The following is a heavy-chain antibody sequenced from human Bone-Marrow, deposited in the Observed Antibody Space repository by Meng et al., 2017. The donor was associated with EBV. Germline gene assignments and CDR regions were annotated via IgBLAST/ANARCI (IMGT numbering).Heavy chain of an antibody. CDR3: ARDSKHGFDY. V-gene: IGHV1-2*04. CDR1: GYNFSCYY. Sequence: VQLGGSGEGVKKPGASVTVARRPFGYNFSCYYMHGVRQPPGQGLVWMGWINPNSGGTNYAQKFQGCVTRTSDTYISTAYIELSRLRSDDTVLYYCARDSKHGFDYWGQGTLVTASS. CDR2: INPNSGGT. D-gene: IGHD2-21*01. J-gene: IGHJ4*02.